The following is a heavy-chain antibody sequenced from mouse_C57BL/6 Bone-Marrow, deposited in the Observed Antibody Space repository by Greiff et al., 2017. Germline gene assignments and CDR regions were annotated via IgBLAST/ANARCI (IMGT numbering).Heavy chain of an antibody. J-gene: IGHJ1*03. CDR3: ARRDYGSSPWYFDV. Sequence: QVHVKQPGAELVKPGASVKMSCKASGYTFTSYWITWVKQRPGQGLEWIGDIYPGSGSTNYNEKFKSKATLTVDTSSSTAYMQLSSLTSEDSAVYYCARRDYGSSPWYFDVWGTGTTVTVSS. CDR1: GYTFTSYW. CDR2: IYPGSGST. V-gene: IGHV1-55*01. D-gene: IGHD1-1*01.